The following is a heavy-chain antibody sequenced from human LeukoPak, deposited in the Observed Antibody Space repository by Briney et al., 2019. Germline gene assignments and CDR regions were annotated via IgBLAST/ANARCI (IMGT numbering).Heavy chain of an antibody. D-gene: IGHD2-2*01. J-gene: IGHJ3*02. CDR3: ARANVVVPAATDPATVTTIGDAFDI. CDR2: SSSISTYT. Sequence: GGSLRLSCAASGFTFSTYGMIWVRQAPGKGPEWVSSSSSISTYTHYADAVKGRFTISRDNTKNSLYLQMNSLRSEDTAVYYCARANVVVPAATDPATVTTIGDAFDIWGQGTMVTVSS. CDR1: GFTFSTYG. V-gene: IGHV3-21*04.